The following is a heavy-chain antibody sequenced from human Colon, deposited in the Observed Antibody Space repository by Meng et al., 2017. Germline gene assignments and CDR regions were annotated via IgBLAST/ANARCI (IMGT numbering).Heavy chain of an antibody. Sequence: QVQLVQSGAEVKKPGASVKVSCKASGYTFTTYGISWMRQAPGQGHECMGWISTYDDNTNYVEKFRVRVTMTTDTSTNTAYMALRSLRSDDTAGYYCARDNPGDYVWDYWGQGTLVTVSS. CDR1: GYTFTTYG. CDR2: ISTYDDNT. D-gene: IGHD4-17*01. V-gene: IGHV1-18*01. CDR3: ARDNPGDYVWDY. J-gene: IGHJ4*02.